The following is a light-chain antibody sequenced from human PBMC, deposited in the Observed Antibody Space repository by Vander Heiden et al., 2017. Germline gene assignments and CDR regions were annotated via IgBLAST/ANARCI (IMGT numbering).Light chain of an antibody. J-gene: IGKJ1*01. CDR3: KQSYSTLWT. CDR1: QSISSY. CDR2: AAS. Sequence: DIQMTQSPSSLSASVGDRVTITCRASQSISSYLNWYQQKPGKAPKLLIYAASSLQSGVPSRFSGSGSGTDFTITISSLQPEDFATYYCKQSYSTLWTFGQGTKVEIK. V-gene: IGKV1-39*01.